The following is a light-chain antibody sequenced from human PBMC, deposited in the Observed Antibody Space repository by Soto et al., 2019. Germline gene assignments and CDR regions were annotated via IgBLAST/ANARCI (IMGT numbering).Light chain of an antibody. CDR2: WAS. Sequence: DIVMTQSPDSLAGSLGERATINCKYSQSVLYSSNNKNYLAWYQQKAGQPPKLLIYWASTRESGVPDRFSGSGSGTDFTLTISSLQPDDFATYYCQQYHSYSWTFGQGTKVDIK. CDR3: QQYHSYSWT. V-gene: IGKV4-1*01. CDR1: QSVLYSSNNKNY. J-gene: IGKJ1*01.